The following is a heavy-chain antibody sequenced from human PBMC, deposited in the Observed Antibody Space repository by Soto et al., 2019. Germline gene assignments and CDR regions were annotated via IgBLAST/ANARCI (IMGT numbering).Heavy chain of an antibody. J-gene: IGHJ4*02. CDR1: GGTFSSYA. D-gene: IGHD3-22*01. V-gene: IGHV1-69*13. CDR3: AGFYDSAEGSDY. Sequence: SVKVSCKASGGTFSSYAISWVRQAPGQGLEWMGGIIPIFGTANYAQKFQGRVTITADESTSTAYMELSSLRSEDTAVYYCAGFYDSAEGSDYWGQGTLVTVSS. CDR2: IIPIFGTA.